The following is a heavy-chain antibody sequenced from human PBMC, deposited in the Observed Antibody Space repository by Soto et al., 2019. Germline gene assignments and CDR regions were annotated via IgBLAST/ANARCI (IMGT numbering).Heavy chain of an antibody. D-gene: IGHD3-10*01. V-gene: IGHV3-11*05. Sequence: QVQLVESGGGLVKPGGSLRLSCAASGFTFSDYYMSWIRQAPGKGLEWVSYISSSSSYTNYADSVKGRFTISRDNAKNSLYLQMNSLRAEDTAVYYCARDHDGSGRSKHYFDYWGQGTLVTVSS. CDR1: GFTFSDYY. CDR2: ISSSSSYT. J-gene: IGHJ4*02. CDR3: ARDHDGSGRSKHYFDY.